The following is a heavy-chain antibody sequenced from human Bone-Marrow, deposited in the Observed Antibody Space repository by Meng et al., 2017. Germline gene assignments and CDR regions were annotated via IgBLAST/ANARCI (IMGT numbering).Heavy chain of an antibody. J-gene: IGHJ1*01. V-gene: IGHV3-30*04. CDR1: GFTFSSYA. Sequence: GESLKISCAASGFTFSSYAMHWVRQAPGKGLEWVAVISYDGSNKYYADSVKGRFTISRDNSKNTLYLQMNSLRAEDTAVYYCAKDQDGSGSYYSEYFQHWGQGTLVTVSS. CDR2: ISYDGSNK. D-gene: IGHD1-26*01. CDR3: AKDQDGSGSYYSEYFQH.